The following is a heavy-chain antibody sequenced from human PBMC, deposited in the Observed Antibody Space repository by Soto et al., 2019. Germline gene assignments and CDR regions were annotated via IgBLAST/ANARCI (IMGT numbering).Heavy chain of an antibody. J-gene: IGHJ4*02. Sequence: SETLSLTCTVSGGSISSSSYYWGWIRQPPGKGLEWIGSIYYSGSTYYNPSLKSRVTISVDTSKNQFSLKLSSVTAADTAVYYCASNPGLVGYKYGFGVIDYWGQGTLVTVSS. CDR2: IYYSGST. CDR1: GGSISSSSYY. CDR3: ASNPGLVGYKYGFGVIDY. D-gene: IGHD2-8*02. V-gene: IGHV4-39*01.